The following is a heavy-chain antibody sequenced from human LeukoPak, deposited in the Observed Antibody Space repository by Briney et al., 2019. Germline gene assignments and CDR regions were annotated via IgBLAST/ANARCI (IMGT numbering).Heavy chain of an antibody. V-gene: IGHV3-30*04. CDR1: GFTFSSYA. CDR3: ARRGLFDY. J-gene: IGHJ4*02. D-gene: IGHD3-10*01. Sequence: GGSLRLSCAASGFTFSSYAMHWVRQAPGKGLEWVAVISYDGSNKYYADSVKGRFTISRDNSKNTLYLQMNSLRAEDTAVYCCARRGLFDYWGQGTLVTVSS. CDR2: ISYDGSNK.